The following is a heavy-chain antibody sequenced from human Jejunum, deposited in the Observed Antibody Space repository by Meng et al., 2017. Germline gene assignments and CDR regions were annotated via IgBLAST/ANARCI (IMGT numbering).Heavy chain of an antibody. CDR2: AST. V-gene: IGHV4-61*08. J-gene: IGHJ4*02. CDR1: GGSVSSAGYQ. Sequence: QVQLQQSVPGLLRPSETLSLICSVSGGSVSSAGYQWSWIRQPPGKGLEWIGYASTNYNPSLKSRVTISVDTSKNQFSLRLTSVTAADTAVYYCARDHMGSLDYWGQGILVTVSS. D-gene: IGHD1-26*01. CDR3: ARDHMGSLDY.